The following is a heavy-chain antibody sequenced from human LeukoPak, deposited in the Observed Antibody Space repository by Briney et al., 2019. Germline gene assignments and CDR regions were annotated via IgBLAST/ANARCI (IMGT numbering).Heavy chain of an antibody. CDR1: GFTFSSYW. D-gene: IGHD2-2*01. V-gene: IGHV3-74*01. CDR3: AISTSRDGNSYYSYGMDV. CDR2: INSDGSST. J-gene: IGHJ6*04. Sequence: GGSLRLSCAASGFTFSSYWMHWVRQAPGKGLVWVSRINSDGSSTSYADSVKGRFTISRDNAKNTLYLQMNSLRAEDTAVYYCAISTSRDGNSYYSYGMDVWGKGTTVTVSS.